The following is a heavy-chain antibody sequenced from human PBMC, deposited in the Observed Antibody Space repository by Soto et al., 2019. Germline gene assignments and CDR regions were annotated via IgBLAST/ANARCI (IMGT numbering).Heavy chain of an antibody. CDR1: GFTFNTYP. CDR2: ISSTAGRTS. D-gene: IGHD3-16*02. CDR3: AKGVLSLHYGMEV. Sequence: GGSLRLSCATSGFTFNTYPMTWVRQAPGKGLEWVSSISSTAGRTSSYADSVRGRFAISRDFSDNTVYLQMNNLRVDDTAVYFCAKGVLSLHYGMEVWGQGTKVTVSS. V-gene: IGHV3-23*01. J-gene: IGHJ6*02.